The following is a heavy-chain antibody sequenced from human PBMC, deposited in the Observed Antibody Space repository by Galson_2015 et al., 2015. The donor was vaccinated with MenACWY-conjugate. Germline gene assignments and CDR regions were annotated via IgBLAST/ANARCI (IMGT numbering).Heavy chain of an antibody. Sequence: PALVKPTQTLTLTCTFSGFSLRTSGVGVGWIRQPPGKALEWLALIYWDDDKRYSPSLKSRLTITKDTSKNQVVLTMTNMDPVDTATYYCAHRGRGNNWFDPWGQGTLVTVSS. CDR1: GFSLRTSGVG. CDR3: AHRGRGNNWFDP. D-gene: IGHD3-10*01. V-gene: IGHV2-5*02. CDR2: IYWDDDK. J-gene: IGHJ5*02.